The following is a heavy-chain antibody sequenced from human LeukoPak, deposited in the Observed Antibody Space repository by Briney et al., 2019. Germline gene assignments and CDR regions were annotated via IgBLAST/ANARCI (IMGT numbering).Heavy chain of an antibody. CDR3: ARLSKGRYFDYIFDH. CDR1: GGSVSSYEYY. D-gene: IGHD3-9*01. V-gene: IGHV4-39*01. J-gene: IGHJ4*02. Sequence: SETLSLTCTVSGGSVSSYEYYWGWIRQPPGKGLEWIGNTYYSGSTYYNPSLKSRLTMSVDTSKIQFSLKMSSVTAADTAVYYCARLSKGRYFDYIFDHWGQGALVTVSS. CDR2: TYYSGST.